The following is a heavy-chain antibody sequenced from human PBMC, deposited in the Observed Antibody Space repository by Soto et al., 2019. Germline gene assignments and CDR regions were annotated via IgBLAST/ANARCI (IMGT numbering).Heavy chain of an antibody. V-gene: IGHV3-23*01. J-gene: IGHJ4*02. CDR1: GFTFSSYA. D-gene: IGHD4-17*01. Sequence: VQLLESGGGLVHPGGSLRLSCAASGFTFSSYAMSWVRQAPGKGLEWVSAISGSGGSTYYADSVKGRFTISRNNSKNTLYLQMNSLRAEDTAVYYCANDRRGRSSVTNDYWGQGTLVTVSS. CDR2: ISGSGGST. CDR3: ANDRRGRSSVTNDY.